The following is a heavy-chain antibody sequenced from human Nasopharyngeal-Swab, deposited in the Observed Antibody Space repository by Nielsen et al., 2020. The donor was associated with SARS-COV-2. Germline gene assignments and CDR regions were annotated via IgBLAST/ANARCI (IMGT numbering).Heavy chain of an antibody. CDR1: GFTFNTYW. Sequence: GESLKISCAASGFTFNTYWMNWVRQAPGQGLEWVSTIANRYDDTYYSDSMGGRVTVSRDNSQNTLYLHVNSLRAEDTAWYYCVRHTGGFYGSSDYWGQGQLVTVSS. D-gene: IGHD2/OR15-2a*01. CDR2: IANRYDDT. V-gene: IGHV3-23*01. J-gene: IGHJ4*02. CDR3: VRHTGGFYGSSDY.